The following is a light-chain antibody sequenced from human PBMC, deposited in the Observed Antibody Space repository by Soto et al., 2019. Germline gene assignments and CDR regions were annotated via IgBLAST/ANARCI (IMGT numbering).Light chain of an antibody. CDR3: QQYGSSLFT. Sequence: EIVLTQSPATLSLSPGERATLSCRPSQSVSSYLAWYQQKPGQPPRVLIYGTSIRATGIPERFSGGGSGTDFTLTITRLESEDFAVYYCQQYGSSLFTFGPGTKVDFK. CDR2: GTS. V-gene: IGKV3-20*01. CDR1: QSVSSY. J-gene: IGKJ3*01.